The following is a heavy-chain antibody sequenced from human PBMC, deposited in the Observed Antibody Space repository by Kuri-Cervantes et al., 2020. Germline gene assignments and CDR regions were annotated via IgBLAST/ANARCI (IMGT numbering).Heavy chain of an antibody. CDR3: ATVPGPRVVEDS. J-gene: IGHJ4*02. V-gene: IGHV3-7*01. CDR2: ISEDASGK. CDR1: GFTFNSYT. Sequence: GGSLRLSCSASGFTFNSYTMHWVRRAPGKGLEWVAYISEDASGKYYLDSVKGRFTISRDNAENSLYLQMNSLRAEDTAVYYCATVPGPRVVEDSWGQGTLVTVSS. D-gene: IGHD3-22*01.